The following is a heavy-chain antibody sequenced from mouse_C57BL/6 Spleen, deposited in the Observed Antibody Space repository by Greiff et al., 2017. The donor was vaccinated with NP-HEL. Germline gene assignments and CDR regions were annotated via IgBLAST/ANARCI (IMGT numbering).Heavy chain of an antibody. CDR3: AAYDYDGYFDY. V-gene: IGHV1-81*01. D-gene: IGHD2-4*01. CDR2: IYPRSGNT. Sequence: VMLVESGAELARPGASVKLSCKASGYTFTSYGISWVKQRTGQGLEWIGEIYPRSGNTYYNEKFKGKATLTADKSSSTAYMELRSLTSEDSAVYFCAAYDYDGYFDYWGQGTTLTVSS. CDR1: GYTFTSYG. J-gene: IGHJ2*01.